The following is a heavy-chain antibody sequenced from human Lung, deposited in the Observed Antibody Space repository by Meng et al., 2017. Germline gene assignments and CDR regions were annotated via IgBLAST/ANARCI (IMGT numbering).Heavy chain of an antibody. J-gene: IGHJ4*02. CDR2: INHSGST. CDR1: GGSFSDYY. V-gene: IGHV4-34*01. D-gene: IGHD4-11*01. Sequence: QVQLPQWGEGPLKPSETLSLTCVVSGGSFSDYYWSWIRQPPGKGLEWIGEINHSGSTNYNPSLESRATISVDTSQNNLSLKLSSVTAADSAVYYCARGPTTMAHDFDYWGQGTLVTVSS. CDR3: ARGPTTMAHDFDY.